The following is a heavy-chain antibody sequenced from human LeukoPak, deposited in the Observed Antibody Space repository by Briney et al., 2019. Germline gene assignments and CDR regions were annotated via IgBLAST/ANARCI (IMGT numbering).Heavy chain of an antibody. J-gene: IGHJ4*02. CDR1: GFTFSDYW. Sequence: GGSLRLSCAASGFTFSDYWMNWVRQAPGKGLEWVANIKQDGGETYYVDSVKGRFTISRDNTKKSLYLQMNNLRDEDTAVYYCARGADSGHSSDNWGQGTLVSVSS. V-gene: IGHV3-7*01. CDR3: ARGADSGHSSDN. D-gene: IGHD6-13*01. CDR2: IKQDGGET.